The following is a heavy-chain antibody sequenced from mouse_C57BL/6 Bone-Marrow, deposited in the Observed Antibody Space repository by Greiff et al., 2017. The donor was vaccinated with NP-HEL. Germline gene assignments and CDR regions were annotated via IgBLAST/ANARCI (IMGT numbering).Heavy chain of an antibody. J-gene: IGHJ1*03. CDR2: IRSKSNNYAT. V-gene: IGHV10-1*01. Sequence: EVKVVESGGGLVQPKGSLKLSCAASGFSFNTYAMNWVRQAPGKGLEWVARIRSKSNNYATYYAVSVKARFTISRDDSETMHYLQMNNLKTEDTAMYYGVRESGPLPEGYFDVWGTGTTVTVSS. CDR1: GFSFNTYA. CDR3: VRESGPLPEGYFDV.